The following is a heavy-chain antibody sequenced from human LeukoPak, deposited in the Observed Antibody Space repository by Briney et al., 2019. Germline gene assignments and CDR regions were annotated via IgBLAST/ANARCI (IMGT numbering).Heavy chain of an antibody. J-gene: IGHJ3*01. Sequence: GGSLRLSCAASGSTFSSYEMNWVRQAPRKGLEWVSYISSTGGTMYYADSVKGRFTISRDNAKSSLYLQMNSLRAEDTAVYYCARGWVPSDITLKWGQGTMVTVSS. CDR3: ARGWVPSDITLK. V-gene: IGHV3-48*03. CDR1: GSTFSSYE. CDR2: ISSTGGTM. D-gene: IGHD3-22*01.